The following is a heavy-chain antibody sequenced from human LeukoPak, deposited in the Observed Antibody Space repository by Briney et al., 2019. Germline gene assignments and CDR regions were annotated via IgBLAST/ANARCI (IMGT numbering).Heavy chain of an antibody. Sequence: ASVNVSCKASGGTFSSYAISWVRQAPGQGLEWMGGIIPIFGTANYAQKFQGRVTITADKSTSTAYMELSSLRSEDTAVYYCARDDPFYGSGVIDYWGQGTLVTVSS. D-gene: IGHD3-10*01. CDR3: ARDDPFYGSGVIDY. J-gene: IGHJ4*02. CDR1: GGTFSSYA. CDR2: IIPIFGTA. V-gene: IGHV1-69*06.